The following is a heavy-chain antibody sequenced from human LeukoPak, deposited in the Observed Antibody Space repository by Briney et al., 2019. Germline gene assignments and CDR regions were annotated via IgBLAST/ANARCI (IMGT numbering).Heavy chain of an antibody. CDR3: ATERYCSGGSCYSANWFDP. Sequence: ASVKVSCKVSGYTLTELSMHWVRQAPGKGLEWMGGFYPEDGETIYAQKLQGRVTMTEDTSTDTAYMELSSLRSEDTAVYYCATERYCSGGSCYSANWFDPWGQGTLVTVSS. D-gene: IGHD2-15*01. CDR1: GYTLTELS. J-gene: IGHJ5*02. CDR2: FYPEDGET. V-gene: IGHV1-24*01.